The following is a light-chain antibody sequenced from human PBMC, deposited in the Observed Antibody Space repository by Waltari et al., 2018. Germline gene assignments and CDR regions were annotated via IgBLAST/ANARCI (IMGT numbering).Light chain of an antibody. CDR1: QTLATRY. V-gene: IGKV3-20*01. CDR3: QQYGSSPPEIT. Sequence: EIVLTQSPGTLSLSPGERPTLPRRASQTLATRYLTWYQQKPGQAPRLLIYGTSSRATGIPDRFSGSGSGTDFTLTISRLEPEDFAVYYCQQYGSSPPEITFGPGTKVDIK. CDR2: GTS. J-gene: IGKJ3*01.